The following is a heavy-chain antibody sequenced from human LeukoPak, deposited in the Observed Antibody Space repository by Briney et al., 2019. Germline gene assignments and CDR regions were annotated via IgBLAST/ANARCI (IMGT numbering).Heavy chain of an antibody. CDR1: GDSISRDGSY. D-gene: IGHD1-1*01. Sequence: SQTLSLTCTVSGDSISRDGSYWSWIRQYPGKGLEWIGYIYHSGYTYSNPSLKSRLTMSVDTSQNQFSLKIISVTAADTAVYFCARAGRGVNWYYYIDVWGTGTTVTVSS. CDR3: ARAGRGVNWYYYIDV. J-gene: IGHJ6*03. V-gene: IGHV4-31*03. CDR2: IYHSGYT.